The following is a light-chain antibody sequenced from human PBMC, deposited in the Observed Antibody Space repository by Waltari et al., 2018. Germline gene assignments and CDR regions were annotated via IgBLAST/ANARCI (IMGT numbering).Light chain of an antibody. CDR2: LAS. J-gene: IGKJ4*01. CDR1: QSLLHSNGYTY. Sequence: DIVMTQSPLSLPVTPGEPASISCRSSQSLLHSNGYTYLSWYLQTPGQPPQLLVYLASYRASGVPDRFSGSGSDTDFTLKISKVEAEDVGVFFCMQTLQTPPTFGGGTKVETK. CDR3: MQTLQTPPT. V-gene: IGKV2-28*01.